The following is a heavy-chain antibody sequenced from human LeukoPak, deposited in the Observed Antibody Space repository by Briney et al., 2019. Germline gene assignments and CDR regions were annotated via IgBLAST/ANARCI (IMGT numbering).Heavy chain of an antibody. J-gene: IGHJ6*02. Sequence: LRLSXXASXXTXSNHWMTWVRQVXGRGPEWVANVNRDGSETYYLDSVKGRFTISKDNAKNSLYLQMNSLRAEDTALYHCARNNGMDVWGQGTTVIVSS. V-gene: IGHV3-7*03. CDR3: ARNNGMDV. CDR2: VNRDGSET. CDR1: XXTXSNHW.